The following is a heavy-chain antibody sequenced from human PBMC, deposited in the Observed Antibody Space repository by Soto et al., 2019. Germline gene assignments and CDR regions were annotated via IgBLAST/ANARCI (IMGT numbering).Heavy chain of an antibody. CDR2: IYHSGST. CDR1: GGSISSSNW. CDR3: ARVSGSYYYGMDV. Sequence: ASETLSLTCAVSGGSISSSNWWSWVRQPPGKGLEWIGEIYHSGSTNYNPSLKSRVTISVDKSKNQFSLKLNSVTAADTAVYYCARVSGSYYYGMDVWGQGTTVTVSS. V-gene: IGHV4-4*02. J-gene: IGHJ6*02.